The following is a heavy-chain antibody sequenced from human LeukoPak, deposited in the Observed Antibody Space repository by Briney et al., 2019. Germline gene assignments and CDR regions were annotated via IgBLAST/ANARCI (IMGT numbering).Heavy chain of an antibody. CDR3: ATQAGRYFQH. J-gene: IGHJ1*01. CDR2: ISYDGSNK. D-gene: IGHD1-14*01. Sequence: GGSLRLSCAASGFTFSSYAMHWVRQAPGKGLEWVAVISYDGSNKYYADSVKGRFTISRDNSKNTLYLQMNSLRTEDTAVYSCATQAGRYFQHWGQGTLVTVSS. CDR1: GFTFSSYA. V-gene: IGHV3-30-3*01.